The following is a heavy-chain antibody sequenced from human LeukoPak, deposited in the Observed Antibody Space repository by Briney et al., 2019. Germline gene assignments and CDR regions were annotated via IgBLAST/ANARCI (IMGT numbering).Heavy chain of an antibody. Sequence: GASVKLSCKASGYTFTGYYMHWVRQAPGQGLEWMGWINPNSGGTNYAQKFQGGVTMTRDTSISTAYMELSRLRSDDTAVYYCARDATPDSSGYYYDPSWYFDLWGRGTLVTVSS. J-gene: IGHJ2*01. CDR1: GYTFTGYY. D-gene: IGHD3-22*01. CDR3: ARDATPDSSGYYYDPSWYFDL. V-gene: IGHV1-2*02. CDR2: INPNSGGT.